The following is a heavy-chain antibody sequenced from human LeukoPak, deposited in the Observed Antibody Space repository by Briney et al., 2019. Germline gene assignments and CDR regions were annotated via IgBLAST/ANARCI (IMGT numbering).Heavy chain of an antibody. V-gene: IGHV3-7*01. CDR3: ARTFGRGDV. J-gene: IGHJ6*04. CDR2: IKQDGSEK. D-gene: IGHD3-16*01. CDR1: GFIFSDRY. Sequence: HPGGSLRLSCAASGFIFSDRYMDWVRQAPGKGLEWVANIKQDGSEKYYVDSVKGRFTISRDNAKNSLYLQMNSLRAEDTAVYYCARTFGRGDVWGKGTTVTVSS.